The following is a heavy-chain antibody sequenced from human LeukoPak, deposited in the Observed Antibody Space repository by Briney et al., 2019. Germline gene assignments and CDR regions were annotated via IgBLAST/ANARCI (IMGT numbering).Heavy chain of an antibody. Sequence: GASVKVSCKASGYTFTGYYMHWVRQAPGQGLEWMGRINPNSGGTNYAQKFQGRVTMTRDTSISTAYMELSRLRSDDTAVYYCARVVEMAIITTPYYYYYYMDVWGKGTTVTVSS. CDR2: INPNSGGT. D-gene: IGHD5-24*01. J-gene: IGHJ6*03. V-gene: IGHV1-2*06. CDR3: ARVVEMAIITTPYYYYYYMDV. CDR1: GYTFTGYY.